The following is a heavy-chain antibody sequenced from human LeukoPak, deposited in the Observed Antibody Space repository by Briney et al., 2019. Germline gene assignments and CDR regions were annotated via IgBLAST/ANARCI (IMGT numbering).Heavy chain of an antibody. CDR1: GYDFTSYW. Sequence: GESLKISCETSGYDFTSYWIGWVHQMPGTGLEWVGAIFPDDSDTRYSPSFQGQVVMSADKSSRIAYLQWRTLKTSDTAMYYCARQRGAWGSINHLDPWGQGTLVSVSS. V-gene: IGHV5-51*07. J-gene: IGHJ5*02. CDR2: IFPDDSDT. D-gene: IGHD3-16*01. CDR3: ARQRGAWGSINHLDP.